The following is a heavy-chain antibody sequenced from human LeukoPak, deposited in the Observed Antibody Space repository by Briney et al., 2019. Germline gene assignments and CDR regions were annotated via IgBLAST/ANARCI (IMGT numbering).Heavy chain of an antibody. CDR3: ARAHSGYSAKNAFDI. D-gene: IGHD3-22*01. Sequence: PGGSLRLSCAASGFTFSSYEMNWVRQAPGKGLEWVSSISSSSSYIYYADSVKGRFTISRDNAKNSLYLQMNSLRAEDTAVYYCARAHSGYSAKNAFDIWGQGTMVTVSS. V-gene: IGHV3-21*01. CDR2: ISSSSSYI. J-gene: IGHJ3*02. CDR1: GFTFSSYE.